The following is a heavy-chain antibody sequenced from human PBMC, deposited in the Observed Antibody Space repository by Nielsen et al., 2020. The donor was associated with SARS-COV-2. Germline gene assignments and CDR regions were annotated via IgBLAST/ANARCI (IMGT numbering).Heavy chain of an antibody. J-gene: IGHJ4*02. Sequence: GESLKISCAASGFTFSSYSMNWVRQAPGKGLEWVSSISSSSSYIYYADSVKGRFTLSRDNAKNSLYLQMNSLRAEDTAVYYCARGINYDILTGYDYWGQGTLVTVSS. V-gene: IGHV3-21*01. D-gene: IGHD3-9*01. CDR3: ARGINYDILTGYDY. CDR2: ISSSSSYI. CDR1: GFTFSSYS.